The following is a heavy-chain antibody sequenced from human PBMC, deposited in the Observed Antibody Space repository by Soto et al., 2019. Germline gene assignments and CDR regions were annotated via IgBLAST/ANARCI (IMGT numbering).Heavy chain of an antibody. J-gene: IGHJ6*02. CDR1: GGSISSGDYY. V-gene: IGHV4-30-4*01. CDR2: IYYSGST. CDR3: ASSIVVVPAAIPSFLTYYYYYGMDV. Sequence: PSETLSLTCTVSGGSISSGDYYWSWIRQPPGKGLEWIGYIYYSGSTYYNPSLKSRVTISVDTSKNQFSLKLSSVTAADTAVYYCASSIVVVPAAIPSFLTYYYYYGMDVWGQGTTVTVSS. D-gene: IGHD2-2*02.